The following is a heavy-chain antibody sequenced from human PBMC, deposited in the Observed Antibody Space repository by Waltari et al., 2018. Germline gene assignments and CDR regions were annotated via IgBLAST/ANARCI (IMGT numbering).Heavy chain of an antibody. J-gene: IGHJ3*02. CDR1: GGSISSSSYY. CDR3: AGSSGYSTHRGAFDI. V-gene: IGHV4-39*01. D-gene: IGHD3-22*01. Sequence: QLQLQESGPGLVKPSETLSLTCTVSGGSISSSSYYWGWIRQPPGKGLEWIGSIYYSGSTYYNPSLKSRVTISVDTSKNQFSLKLSSVTAADTAVYYCAGSSGYSTHRGAFDIWGQGTMVTVSS. CDR2: IYYSGST.